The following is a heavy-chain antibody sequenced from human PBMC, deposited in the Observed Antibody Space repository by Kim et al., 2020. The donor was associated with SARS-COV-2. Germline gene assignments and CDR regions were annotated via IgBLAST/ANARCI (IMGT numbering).Heavy chain of an antibody. V-gene: IGHV3-7*01. J-gene: IGHJ4*02. CDR2: IQHDGREK. D-gene: IGHD3-16*01. CDR1: GFTFSSYW. CDR3: ARANTARDYYDYVWGSQGPEYFDY. Sequence: GGSLRLSCAASGFTFSSYWMSWVRPAPGQGLEWVANIQHDGREKYYVDSVKGRFTISRDNAKNSLYLQMNSLRAEDTAVYYCARANTARDYYDYVWGSQGPEYFDYWGQGTLVTVSS.